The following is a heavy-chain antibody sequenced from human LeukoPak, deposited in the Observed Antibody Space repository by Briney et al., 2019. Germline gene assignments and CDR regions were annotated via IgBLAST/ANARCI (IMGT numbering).Heavy chain of an antibody. CDR1: GFTFSSYA. Sequence: GGSLRLSCTASGFTFSSYAMSWVRQAPGKGLEWFSAISGSGGNTYYADSVKGRFTISRDNSKNTLYLQMNSLRADDTVVYYCAREAGSYHWFDPWGQGTLVTVSS. D-gene: IGHD2-2*01. V-gene: IGHV3-23*01. CDR2: ISGSGGNT. J-gene: IGHJ5*02. CDR3: AREAGSYHWFDP.